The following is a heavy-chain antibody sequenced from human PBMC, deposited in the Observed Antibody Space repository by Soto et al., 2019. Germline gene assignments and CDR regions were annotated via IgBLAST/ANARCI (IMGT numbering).Heavy chain of an antibody. Sequence: QVQLVQSGAEVKKPGSSVKVSCTASGGTFNFYSISWVRQAPGQGLEWVGRVIPMVGMSEYAQKFQGRVTLSEDKSTSIAYMILRSLRCEVSDVYYCETNYGWGSDPFDYWGQGTLVTVSS. CDR2: VIPMVGMS. D-gene: IGHD3-16*01. CDR1: GGTFNFYS. V-gene: IGHV1-69*02. CDR3: ETNYGWGSDPFDY. J-gene: IGHJ4*02.